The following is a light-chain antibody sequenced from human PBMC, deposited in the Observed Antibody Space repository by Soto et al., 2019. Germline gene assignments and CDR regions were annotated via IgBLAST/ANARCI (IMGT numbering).Light chain of an antibody. Sequence: DIQMTPSPSSLSASVGDRVTITCRANLTITNYLHWYQHKPGKAPKLLIYDASNLERGVPARFSGSGSGTDFSFTISSLQPEDIATYYCQQYENLPPTFGQGTLLEIK. V-gene: IGKV1-33*01. CDR3: QQYENLPPT. CDR2: DAS. J-gene: IGKJ5*01. CDR1: LTITNY.